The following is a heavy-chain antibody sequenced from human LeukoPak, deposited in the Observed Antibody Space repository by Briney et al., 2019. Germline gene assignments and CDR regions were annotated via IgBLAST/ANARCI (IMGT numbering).Heavy chain of an antibody. J-gene: IGHJ4*02. V-gene: IGHV3-23*01. D-gene: IGHD2-15*01. CDR1: GFTFSSYA. CDR2: ISGSGGST. Sequence: GGSLRLSCAASGFTFSSYAMSWVRQAPGKGLEWVSAISGSGGSTYYADSVKGRFTISRDNSKNTLYLQMNNLRAEDTAVYYCAKEYCSGGSCYIPFGYWGQGTLVTVSS. CDR3: AKEYCSGGSCYIPFGY.